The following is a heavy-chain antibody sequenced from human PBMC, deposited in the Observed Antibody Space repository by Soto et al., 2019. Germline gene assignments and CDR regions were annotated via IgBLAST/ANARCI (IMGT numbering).Heavy chain of an antibody. CDR1: GYTFSNYA. Sequence: GASVKVSCKTSGYTFSNYAISWVRQAPGQGLEWMGWVSPYNGNANYTEKFQGRVSMTTDTSTTTAYMELTSLTSDDTATYYCAGAISLIMAAPAYWGQGTLVTVSS. CDR2: VSPYNGNA. J-gene: IGHJ4*02. CDR3: AGAISLIMAAPAY. D-gene: IGHD2-8*01. V-gene: IGHV1-18*04.